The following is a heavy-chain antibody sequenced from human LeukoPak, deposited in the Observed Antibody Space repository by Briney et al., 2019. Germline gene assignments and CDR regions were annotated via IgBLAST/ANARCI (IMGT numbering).Heavy chain of an antibody. CDR2: ISYDGSNK. CDR3: AKEQDITYYYGSGSYPFDY. Sequence: GSLILSCAASGFTFNSYGMHWVRQAPGKGPEGGSLISYDGSNKYYADSVKGRFTISRDNSKNTLYLQMNSLRAEDTAVYYCAKEQDITYYYGSGSYPFDYWGQGTLVTVSS. J-gene: IGHJ4*02. D-gene: IGHD3-10*01. CDR1: GFTFNSYG. V-gene: IGHV3-30*18.